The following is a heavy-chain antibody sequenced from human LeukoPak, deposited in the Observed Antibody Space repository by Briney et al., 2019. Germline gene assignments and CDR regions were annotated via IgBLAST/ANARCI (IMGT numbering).Heavy chain of an antibody. CDR2: ISWNSGSI. V-gene: IGHV3-9*01. Sequence: GRSLRLSCAASGFTFDDYAMHWVRQAPGKGLEWVSGISWNSGSIGYADSVKGRFTISRDNAKNSQYLQMNSLRAEDTALYYCAKSSTYLSAFDIWGQGTMVTVSS. CDR1: GFTFDDYA. D-gene: IGHD3-10*01. CDR3: AKSSTYLSAFDI. J-gene: IGHJ3*02.